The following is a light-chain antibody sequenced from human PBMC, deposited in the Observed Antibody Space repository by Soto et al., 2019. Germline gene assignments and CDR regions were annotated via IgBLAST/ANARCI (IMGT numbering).Light chain of an antibody. CDR2: GAF. V-gene: IGKV3D-15*01. CDR1: PSVTNY. CDR3: QQYNNWPPIT. Sequence: EIVLTQSPATLSLSPGERATLSCRASPSVTNYLAWYQQKPGQPPRLLIYGAFNRAAGIPARFSGSGSGTEFTLTISSLQSEDFAVYYCQQYNNWPPITFGQGTRLEIK. J-gene: IGKJ5*01.